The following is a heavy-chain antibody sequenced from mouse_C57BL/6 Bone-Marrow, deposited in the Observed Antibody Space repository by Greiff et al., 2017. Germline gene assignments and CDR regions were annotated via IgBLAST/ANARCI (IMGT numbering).Heavy chain of an antibody. J-gene: IGHJ4*01. D-gene: IGHD1-1*01. Sequence: LVESGPELVKPGASVKISCKASGYSFTDYNMNWVKQSNGKSLEWIGVINPNYGTTSYNQKFKGKATLTVDQSSSTAYMQLNSLTSEDSAVYYCARSSFFTYGSSYVDYAMDYWGQGTSVTVSS. CDR3: ARSSFFTYGSSYVDYAMDY. V-gene: IGHV1-39*01. CDR2: INPNYGTT. CDR1: GYSFTDYN.